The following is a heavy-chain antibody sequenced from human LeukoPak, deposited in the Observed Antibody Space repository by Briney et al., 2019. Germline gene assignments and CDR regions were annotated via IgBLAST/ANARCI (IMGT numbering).Heavy chain of an antibody. J-gene: IGHJ5*02. V-gene: IGHV1-8*01. CDR1: GYTFTSYD. CDR2: MNPNSGNT. D-gene: IGHD2-21*02. CDR3: AVRLSYCGGDCYKFDP. Sequence: ASVEVSCKASGYTFTSYDINWVRQATGQGLEWMGWMNPNSGNTGYAQKFQGRVTMTRNTSISTAYMELSSLRSEDTAVYYCAVRLSYCGGDCYKFDPWGQGTLVTVSS.